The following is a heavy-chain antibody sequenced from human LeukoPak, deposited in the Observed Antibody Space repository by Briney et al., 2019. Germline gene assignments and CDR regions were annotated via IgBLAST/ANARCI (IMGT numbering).Heavy chain of an antibody. Sequence: GGSLRLSCAASGFTFSSYAMRWVRQAPGKGLEWVAVISYDGSIKYYADSVKGRFTISRDNSKNTLYLQMNSLRAEDTAVYYCARDGDYYDSSGYYEGFGYWGQGTLVTVSS. J-gene: IGHJ4*02. V-gene: IGHV3-30*01. CDR2: ISYDGSIK. D-gene: IGHD3-22*01. CDR3: ARDGDYYDSSGYYEGFGY. CDR1: GFTFSSYA.